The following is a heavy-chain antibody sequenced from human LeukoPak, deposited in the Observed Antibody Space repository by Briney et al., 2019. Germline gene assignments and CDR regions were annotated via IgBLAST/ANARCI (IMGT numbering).Heavy chain of an antibody. CDR3: ASVVSSGWSDF. CDR1: GFTFSSYS. J-gene: IGHJ4*02. CDR2: ISSSSSYI. V-gene: IGHV3-21*01. D-gene: IGHD6-19*01. Sequence: GGSLRLSCAASGFTFSSYSMNWVRQAPGKGLEWVSSISSSSSYIYYSDSVKGRFTISRDNAKNSLYLQMNSLRAEDTAVYYCASVVSSGWSDFWGQGTLVTVSS.